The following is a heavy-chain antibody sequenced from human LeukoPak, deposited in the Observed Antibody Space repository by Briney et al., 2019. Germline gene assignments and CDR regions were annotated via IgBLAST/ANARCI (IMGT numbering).Heavy chain of an antibody. CDR1: GYTFSRHG. Sequence: PGRSLTLSCAASGYTFSRHGIHWVRQAPGKGLEWVAVVWYDGRNRDYADSVKGRFTISKDNSNNMVFLQMDRLRAEDTAVYYCARLWGGNGYSGGSLNFWGQGTLVTVSS. CDR2: VWYDGRNR. D-gene: IGHD3-16*01. V-gene: IGHV3-33*01. J-gene: IGHJ4*02. CDR3: ARLWGGNGYSGGSLNF.